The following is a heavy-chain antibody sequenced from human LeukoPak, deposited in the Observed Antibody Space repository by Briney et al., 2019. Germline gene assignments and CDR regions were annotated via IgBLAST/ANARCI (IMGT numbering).Heavy chain of an antibody. CDR2: IYYSGST. J-gene: IGHJ4*02. CDR3: ASLQGGATVLDNPFDY. V-gene: IGHV4-39*01. Sequence: PSETLSLTRTVSGGSISSSSYYWGWIRQPPGKGLEWIGSIYYSGSTYYNPSLKSRVTISVDTSKNQFSLKLSSVTAADTAVYYCASLQGGATVLDNPFDYWGQGTLVTVSS. D-gene: IGHD1-26*01. CDR1: GGSISSSSYY.